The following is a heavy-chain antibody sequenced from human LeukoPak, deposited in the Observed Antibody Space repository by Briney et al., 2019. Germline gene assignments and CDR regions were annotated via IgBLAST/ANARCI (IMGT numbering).Heavy chain of an antibody. J-gene: IGHJ4*02. V-gene: IGHV3-21*01. CDR3: ASSDCSGGSCHDY. D-gene: IGHD2-15*01. CDR1: GFTFSSYS. CDR2: ISSSSSYI. Sequence: PGGSLRLSCAASGFTFSSYSMNWVRQAPGKGLEWVSSISSSSSYIYYADSVKGRFTISRDNAKNSLYLQMNSLRAEDTAVYYCASSDCSGGSCHDYWGQGTLVTVSS.